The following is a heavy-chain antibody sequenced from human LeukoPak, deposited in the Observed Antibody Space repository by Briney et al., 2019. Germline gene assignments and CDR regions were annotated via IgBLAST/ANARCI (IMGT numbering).Heavy chain of an antibody. CDR2: IYYSGST. Sequence: SETLSLTCTVSGGSISSYYWSWIRQPPGKGLEWIGYIYYSGSTNYNPSLKSRVTISVDTSKNQFSLKLSPVTAADTAVYYCARDTDTAYFDYWGQGTLVTVSS. D-gene: IGHD5-18*01. J-gene: IGHJ4*02. CDR3: ARDTDTAYFDY. V-gene: IGHV4-59*01. CDR1: GGSISSYY.